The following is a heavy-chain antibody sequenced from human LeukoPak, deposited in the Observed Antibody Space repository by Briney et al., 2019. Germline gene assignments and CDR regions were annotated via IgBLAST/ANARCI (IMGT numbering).Heavy chain of an antibody. CDR1: GLTFSNDW. CDR3: ARGWSVFDY. J-gene: IGHJ4*02. V-gene: IGHV3-7*04. CDR2: IKGDGSET. D-gene: IGHD2-15*01. Sequence: PGGSLRLSCEASGLTFSNDWMTWVRQSPGKGLEWVANIKGDGSETYYLDSVKGRFTISRDNAKNSLYLQMNSVRAEDTAVYYCARGWSVFDYWGQGTLVTVSS.